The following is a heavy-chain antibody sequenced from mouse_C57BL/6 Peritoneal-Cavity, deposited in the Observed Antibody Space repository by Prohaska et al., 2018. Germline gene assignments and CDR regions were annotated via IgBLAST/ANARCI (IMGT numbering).Heavy chain of an antibody. CDR2: ISSGSSTI. J-gene: IGHJ3*01. Sequence: GFTFSDYGMHWVRQAPEQGLEWVAYISSGSSTIYYADTVKGRFTTSRDNAKNTLILQMTSLRSEDTAMYYCARLLPFAYWGQGTLVTVSA. CDR1: GFTFSDYG. CDR3: ARLLPFAY. V-gene: IGHV5-17*01.